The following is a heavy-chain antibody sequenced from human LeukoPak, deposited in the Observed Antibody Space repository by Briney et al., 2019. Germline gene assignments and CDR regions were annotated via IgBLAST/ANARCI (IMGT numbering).Heavy chain of an antibody. J-gene: IGHJ4*02. V-gene: IGHV3-53*01. Sequence: PGGSLRLSCAASGFTVSSNYMTWVRQAPGKGLEWLSVMYSGGNTYYAASVEGRFTISRDNSKNTVYLQMNSLRAEDTAVYFCARGGPGVFAYWGQGTLDTVSS. CDR3: ARGGPGVFAY. CDR1: GFTVSSNY. D-gene: IGHD3-10*01. CDR2: MYSGGNT.